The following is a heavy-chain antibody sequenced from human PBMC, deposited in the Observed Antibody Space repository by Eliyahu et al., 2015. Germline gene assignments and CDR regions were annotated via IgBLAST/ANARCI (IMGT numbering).Heavy chain of an antibody. CDR3: AKGSGNYYDSSGYLVH. Sequence: QVQLVESGGGVVQPGRSLRLSCAASGFTFSSYGMHWVRQAPGKGLEWVAVISYDGSNKYYADSVKGRFTISRDNSKNTLYLQMNSLRAEDTAVYYCAKGSGNYYDSSGYLVHWDQGTLVTVSS. CDR1: GFTFSSYG. CDR2: ISYDGSNK. J-gene: IGHJ4*02. D-gene: IGHD3-22*01. V-gene: IGHV3-30*18.